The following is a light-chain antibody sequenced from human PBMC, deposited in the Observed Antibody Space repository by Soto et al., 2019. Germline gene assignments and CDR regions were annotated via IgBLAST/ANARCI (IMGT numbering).Light chain of an antibody. CDR1: SSDVGGYNY. CDR2: DVS. Sequence: QSVLTQPRSVSGSPGQSVTISCTGTSSDVGGYNYVSWYQQHPGKAPKLMIYDVSKRPSGVPDRFSGSKSGNTASLTISGLQAEDEADYYCCSYAGSYTNYVFGTGTRSP. V-gene: IGLV2-11*01. CDR3: CSYAGSYTNYV. J-gene: IGLJ1*01.